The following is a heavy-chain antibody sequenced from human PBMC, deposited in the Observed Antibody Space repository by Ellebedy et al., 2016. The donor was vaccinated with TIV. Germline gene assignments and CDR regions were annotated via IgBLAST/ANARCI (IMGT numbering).Heavy chain of an antibody. J-gene: IGHJ4*02. D-gene: IGHD5-18*01. CDR1: GFTFSSYA. V-gene: IGHV3-23*01. CDR2: ISNTGGRT. Sequence: PGGSLRLSCAVSGFTFSSYAMSWVRQAPGQGLEWVSTISNTGGRTYYADTVEGRLTISRDNSKKTRYLQMNSLRAEDTDVYFCSKDRTPGDGYWDFDNWGQGTLVSVSS. CDR3: SKDRTPGDGYWDFDN.